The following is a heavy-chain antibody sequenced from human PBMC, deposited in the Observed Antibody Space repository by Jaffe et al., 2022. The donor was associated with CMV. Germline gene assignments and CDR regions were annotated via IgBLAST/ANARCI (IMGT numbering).Heavy chain of an antibody. V-gene: IGHV3-23*01. D-gene: IGHD3-16*02. CDR1: GFTFNNYA. Sequence: EVQLLESGGGLIQPGGSLRLSCEASGFTFNNYALSWVRQAPGKGLEWVSAISGSGNVYYRDSVKGRFTISRDNAKNTVYLEMSSLRVDDTAVYYCAKLFSAGVWGSNRYADYWGQGTLVTVSS. J-gene: IGHJ4*02. CDR2: ISGSGNV. CDR3: AKLFSAGVWGSNRYADY.